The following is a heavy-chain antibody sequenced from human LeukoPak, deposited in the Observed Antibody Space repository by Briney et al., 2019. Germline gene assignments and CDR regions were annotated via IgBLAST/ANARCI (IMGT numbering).Heavy chain of an antibody. V-gene: IGHV3-15*01. J-gene: IGHJ4*02. Sequence: GGSLRLSCSASGFTFSDAWMTWVRQAPGKGLEWVGRIKSKTDGGTTDYAAPVRGRFTISRDDSKNTLYLQMTSLRAEDTAVYYCARVEYSGWGPFDYWGQGTLVTVSS. CDR1: GFTFSDAW. D-gene: IGHD5-12*01. CDR2: IKSKTDGGTT. CDR3: ARVEYSGWGPFDY.